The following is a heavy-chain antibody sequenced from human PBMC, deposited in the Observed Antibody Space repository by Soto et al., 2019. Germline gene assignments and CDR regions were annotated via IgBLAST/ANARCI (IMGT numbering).Heavy chain of an antibody. D-gene: IGHD2-2*01. CDR3: ASPLGYCSSTSCSKDY. Sequence: EVQLVESGGGMVKPGGSLRLSCAASGFTFSGYSMNWVRQAPGKGLEWVSSISSSSSYIYYGDSVKGRFTISRDNAKNSLYLQMNSLRAEDTAVYYCASPLGYCSSTSCSKDYWGQGTLVTVSS. CDR1: GFTFSGYS. J-gene: IGHJ4*01. V-gene: IGHV3-21*01. CDR2: ISSSSSYI.